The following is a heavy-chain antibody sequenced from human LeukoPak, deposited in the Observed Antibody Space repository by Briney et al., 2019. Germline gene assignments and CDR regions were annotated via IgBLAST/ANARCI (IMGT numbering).Heavy chain of an antibody. J-gene: IGHJ5*02. CDR3: ARVQFQWFDP. CDR2: IYGGGDA. CDR1: GFTFSITY. V-gene: IGHV3-66*01. Sequence: GESLRLSCTASGFTFSITYMAWVRQAPGKGLEWVSVIYGGGDAYYADSVKGRFIIARDNSKKTLSLQMNNHRVDDTAVYYCARVQFQWFDPWGPGTLVTVSS. D-gene: IGHD6-19*01.